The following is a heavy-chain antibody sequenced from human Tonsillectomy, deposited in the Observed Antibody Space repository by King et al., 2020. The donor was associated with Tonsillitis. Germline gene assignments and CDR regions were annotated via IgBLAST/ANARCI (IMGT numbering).Heavy chain of an antibody. CDR1: GFTFSSYW. CDR2: INSDGMST. CDR3: ARVGLAAAGPFDY. J-gene: IGHJ4*02. V-gene: IGHV3-74*01. D-gene: IGHD6-13*01. Sequence: VQLVESGGGLVQPGGSLRLSFAASGFTFSSYWMHWVRQAPGEGLVWFSRINSDGMSTSYADSVKGRFTSSRDNAKNTLLLQMNSLRAEDTAVYYCARVGLAAAGPFDYWGQGTLVTVSS.